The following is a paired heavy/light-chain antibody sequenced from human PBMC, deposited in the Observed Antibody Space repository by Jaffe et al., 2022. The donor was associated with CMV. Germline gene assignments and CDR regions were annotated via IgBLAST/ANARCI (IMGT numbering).Heavy chain of an antibody. CDR2: IKSKSDGGTT. D-gene: IGHD3-3*01. V-gene: IGHV3-15*01. J-gene: IGHJ4*02. Sequence: EVQLVESGGGLVKPGGSLRLSCAASGFTFSDAWMSWVRQAPGKGLEWVGHIKSKSDGGTTDSAAPVKGRFTISRDDSKNMLFLQMDSLKIEDTAVYFCTTHLGFSDFWSGYLIDYWGQGTLVTVSS. CDR1: GFTFSDAW. CDR3: TTHLGFSDFWSGYLIDY.
Light chain of an antibody. Sequence: QSALAQPASVSGSPGQSITISCTGTTRDIGSYELVSWYQQHPGKAPKLIIHEVNKRPSGVSNRFSGSKSGNTASLTISGLQAGDEADYYCCSYAGGVVFGGGTKLTVL. V-gene: IGLV2-23*02. J-gene: IGLJ2*01. CDR1: TRDIGSYEL. CDR3: CSYAGGVV. CDR2: EVN.